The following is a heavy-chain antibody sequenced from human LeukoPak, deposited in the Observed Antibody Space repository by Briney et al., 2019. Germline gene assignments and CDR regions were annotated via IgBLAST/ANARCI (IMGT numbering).Heavy chain of an antibody. CDR2: IIPIFGTA. D-gene: IGHD3-16*01. J-gene: IGHJ5*02. CDR1: GGTFSSYA. V-gene: IGHV1-69*13. Sequence: SVKVSCRASGGTFSSYAISWVRQAPGQGLEWMGGIIPIFGTANYAQKFQGRVTITADESTSTAYMELSSLRSEDTAVYYCASSPYDYVWGTFFPWGQGTLVTVSP. CDR3: ASSPYDYVWGTFFP.